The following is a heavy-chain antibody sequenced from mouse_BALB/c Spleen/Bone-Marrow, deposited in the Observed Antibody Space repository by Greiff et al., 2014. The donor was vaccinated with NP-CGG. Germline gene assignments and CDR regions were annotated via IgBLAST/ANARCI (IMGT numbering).Heavy chain of an antibody. CDR2: IDPANGNT. CDR3: ARYYYGSSYFDY. Sequence: VQLQQPGAELVEPGASVKLSCTASGFNIKDTYMHWVKQRPEQGLEWIGRIDPANGNTKYDPKFQGKATITADTSSNTAYLQLHSLASEDTAVYYYARYYYGSSYFDYWGQGTTLTVSS. V-gene: IGHV14-3*02. J-gene: IGHJ2*01. D-gene: IGHD1-1*01. CDR1: GFNIKDTY.